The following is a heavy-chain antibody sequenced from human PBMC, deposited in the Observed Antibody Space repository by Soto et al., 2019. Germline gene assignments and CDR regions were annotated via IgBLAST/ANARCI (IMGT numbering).Heavy chain of an antibody. CDR3: ARIQLERLAYYYYYMDV. J-gene: IGHJ6*03. Sequence: ASVKVSCKASGYTFTGYYMHWVRQAPGQGLEWMGWINPNSGGTNYAQKFQGWVTMTRDTSISTAYMELSSLRSEDTAVYYCARIQLERLAYYYYYMDVWGKGTTVTVSS. V-gene: IGHV1-2*04. CDR2: INPNSGGT. D-gene: IGHD1-1*01. CDR1: GYTFTGYY.